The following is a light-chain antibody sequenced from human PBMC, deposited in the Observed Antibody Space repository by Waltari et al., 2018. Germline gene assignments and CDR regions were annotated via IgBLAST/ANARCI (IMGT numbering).Light chain of an antibody. Sequence: QPVLTQSSSASASLGSSVKLTCTLSSGHSSYIIAWHQQQPGKDPRYLMKLESSGSYNKGSGVPDRFSGSSSGADRYLTISNLQSEDEADYYCETWDSNAWVFGGGTKLTVL. V-gene: IGLV4-60*03. CDR2: LESSGSY. CDR1: SGHSSYI. J-gene: IGLJ3*02. CDR3: ETWDSNAWV.